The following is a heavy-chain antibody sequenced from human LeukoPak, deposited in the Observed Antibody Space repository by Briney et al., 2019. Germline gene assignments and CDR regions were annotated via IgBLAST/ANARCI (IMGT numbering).Heavy chain of an antibody. J-gene: IGHJ4*02. Sequence: PGGSLRLSCAASGFTFSTYAIHWVRQAPGKGLEWVAVISYDGSNKYSADSVKGRFTISRDNSKNILYLQMNSLRAEDTAVYYCAREEWYYFDCWSQGTLVTVSS. CDR1: GFTFSTYA. D-gene: IGHD3-3*01. V-gene: IGHV3-30-3*01. CDR3: AREEWYYFDC. CDR2: ISYDGSNK.